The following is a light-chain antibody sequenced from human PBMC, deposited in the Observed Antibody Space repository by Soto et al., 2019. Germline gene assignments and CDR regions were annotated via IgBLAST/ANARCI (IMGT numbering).Light chain of an antibody. CDR2: GAS. CDR1: QSVSSN. V-gene: IGKV3-15*01. J-gene: IGKJ4*01. CDR3: QQYNNWVT. Sequence: EIVMTQSPATLSVSPGERVTLSCRASQSVSSNLAWYQQKPGQAPRLLIYGASTRATDIPDRFSGSGSGTEFTLTISSLQSEDFAVYYCQQYNNWVTFGGGTQVEIK.